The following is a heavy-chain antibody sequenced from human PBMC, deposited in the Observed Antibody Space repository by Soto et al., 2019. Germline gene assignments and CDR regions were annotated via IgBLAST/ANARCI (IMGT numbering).Heavy chain of an antibody. CDR3: ARDQSFDRTYYYGIDV. CDR2: ISPFNGNT. CDR1: GYPFTHYG. J-gene: IGHJ6*02. V-gene: IGHV1-18*01. Sequence: QVQLVQSGAEVKMPGASVRVSCKSSGYPFTHYGITWIRQAPGQGLEWMGCISPFNGNTNYGQTVQGRVTLTTETFTSTVYMELRSLRSDDTAVYYCARDQSFDRTYYYGIDVWGQGTTVTVSS.